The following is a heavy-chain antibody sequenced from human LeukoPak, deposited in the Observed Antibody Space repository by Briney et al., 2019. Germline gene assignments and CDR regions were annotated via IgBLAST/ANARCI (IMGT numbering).Heavy chain of an antibody. J-gene: IGHJ5*02. CDR1: GFTFSSYW. V-gene: IGHV3-7*01. CDR2: IKQDGSEK. Sequence: GGSLRLSCAASGFTFSSYWMSWVRQAPGKGLEWVANIKQDGSEKYYVDSVKGRFTISRDNAKNPLYLQMNSLRAEDTAVYYCARPNCGGDCYNTWFDPWGQGTLVTVPS. CDR3: ARPNCGGDCYNTWFDP. D-gene: IGHD2-21*01.